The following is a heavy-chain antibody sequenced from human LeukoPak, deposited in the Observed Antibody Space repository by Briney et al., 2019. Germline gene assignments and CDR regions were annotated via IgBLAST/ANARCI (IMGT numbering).Heavy chain of an antibody. J-gene: IGHJ1*01. D-gene: IGHD6-13*01. CDR1: GGSISSSNW. Sequence: PSGTLSLTCAVSGGSISSSNWWTWVRQPPGKGLEWIGEIYYSGSTYYNPSLKSRVTISVDTSKNQFSLKLSSVTAADTAVYYCARWAYSSSWYFFGFAEYFQHWGQGTLVTVSS. CDR2: IYYSGST. CDR3: ARWAYSSSWYFFGFAEYFQH. V-gene: IGHV4-4*02.